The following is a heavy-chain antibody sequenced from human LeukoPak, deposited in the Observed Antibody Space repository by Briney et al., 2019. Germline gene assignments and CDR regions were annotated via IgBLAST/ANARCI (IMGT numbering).Heavy chain of an antibody. CDR2: VSAYNDNT. V-gene: IGHV1-18*01. Sequence: ASVTVSFKASGYTFDIHGISWVRQAPGQGLEWMGWVSAYNDNTNYAQKVQGRVTMATDTSTSTAYMELRSLRSDDTAVYYCARVTATPVFDFWGQGTLVTVSS. J-gene: IGHJ4*02. D-gene: IGHD3-16*01. CDR3: ARVTATPVFDF. CDR1: GYTFDIHG.